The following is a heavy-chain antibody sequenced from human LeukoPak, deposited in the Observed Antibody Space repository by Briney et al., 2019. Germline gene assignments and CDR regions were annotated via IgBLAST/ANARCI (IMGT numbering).Heavy chain of an antibody. CDR2: ISSSGSTI. Sequence: GGSLRLSCAASGFTFSSYEMNWVRQAPGKGLEWVSYISSSGSTIYYADSVKGRFTISRDNAKNSLYLQMNSLRAEDTAVYFCARDFTGWELPNRFDLWGQGTLVTVSS. CDR1: GFTFSSYE. CDR3: ARDFTGWELPNRFDL. D-gene: IGHD1-26*01. J-gene: IGHJ5*02. V-gene: IGHV3-48*03.